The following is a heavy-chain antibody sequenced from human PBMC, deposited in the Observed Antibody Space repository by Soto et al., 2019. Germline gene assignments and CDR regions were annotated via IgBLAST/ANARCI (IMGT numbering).Heavy chain of an antibody. V-gene: IGHV5-51*01. Sequence: GESLKISCQSSGSTFITYWFAWVRQKPGKALEWLGLIYPDDSDTRYNPSCRGQVTISAEKSSSTIFLQWSSRKASDTATYYCARQRRDASYNWFFCPMDVWGQGTTVNVSS. J-gene: IGHJ6*02. CDR1: GSTFITYW. CDR2: IYPDDSDT. CDR3: ARQRRDASYNWFFCPMDV. D-gene: IGHD1-1*01.